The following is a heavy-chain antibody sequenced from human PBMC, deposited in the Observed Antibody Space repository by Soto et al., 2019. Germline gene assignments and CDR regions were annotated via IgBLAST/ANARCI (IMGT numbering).Heavy chain of an antibody. CDR2: IWYDGSNK. D-gene: IGHD1-20*01. J-gene: IGHJ4*02. Sequence: QVQLVESGGGVVQPGRSLRLSCAASGFTFSSYGMHWVRQAPGKGLEGVAVIWYDGSNKYYADSVKGRFTISRDNSKNTLYLQMNSLRAEDTAVYYCARGGGYKWNYCDYWGQGTLVTVSS. CDR3: ARGGGYKWNYCDY. CDR1: GFTFSSYG. V-gene: IGHV3-33*01.